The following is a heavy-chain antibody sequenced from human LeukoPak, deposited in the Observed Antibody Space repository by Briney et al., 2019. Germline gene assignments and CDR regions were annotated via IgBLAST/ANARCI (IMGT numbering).Heavy chain of an antibody. D-gene: IGHD3-16*01. Sequence: GGSLRLSCAASGFTFSSYGMHWVRQAPGKGLEWVAVISYDGSNKYYADSVKSRFTISRDNSKNTLYLQMNSLRAEDTAVYYCANGGSLEDYWGQGTLVTVSS. CDR2: ISYDGSNK. J-gene: IGHJ4*02. V-gene: IGHV3-30*18. CDR1: GFTFSSYG. CDR3: ANGGSLEDY.